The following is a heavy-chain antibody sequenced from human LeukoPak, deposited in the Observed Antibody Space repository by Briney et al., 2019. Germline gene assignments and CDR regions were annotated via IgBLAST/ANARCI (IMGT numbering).Heavy chain of an antibody. J-gene: IGHJ4*02. D-gene: IGHD3-3*01. V-gene: IGHV4-59*01. CDR1: GGSISSYY. CDR3: ARYDFNKFFDY. Sequence: PLETLSLTCTVSGGSISSYYWSWIRQPPGKGLEWIGYIYYTGSTNYNPSLKSRVTMSVDTSKNQFSLKLTSVTAADTAVYYCARYDFNKFFDYWGQGTLVTVSS. CDR2: IYYTGST.